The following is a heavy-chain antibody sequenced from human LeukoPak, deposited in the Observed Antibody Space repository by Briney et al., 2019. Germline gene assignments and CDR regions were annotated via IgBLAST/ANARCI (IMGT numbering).Heavy chain of an antibody. CDR1: GFTFSSYA. V-gene: IGHV3-30-3*01. D-gene: IGHD3-22*01. CDR3: ARVRYYDSSGYEGAQYFQH. J-gene: IGHJ1*01. CDR2: ISYDGSNK. Sequence: GGSLRLSCAASGFTFSSYAMHWVRQPPGKGLEWVGVISYDGSNKYYADSVKGRFTISRDNSKNTLYLQMNSLRAEGTAVYFCARVRYYDSSGYEGAQYFQHWGEGTLVTVSS.